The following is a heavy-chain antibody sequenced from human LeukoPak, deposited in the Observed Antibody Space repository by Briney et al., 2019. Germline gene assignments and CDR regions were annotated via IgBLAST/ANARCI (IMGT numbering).Heavy chain of an antibody. D-gene: IGHD3-9*01. V-gene: IGHV4-30-4*08. Sequence: SETLSLTRAVYGGSFSGYYWSWIRQPPGKGLEWIGYIYYSGSTYYNPSLKSRVTISVDTSKNQFSLKLSSVTAADTAVYYCARVPPYDILTGYYNYGMDVWGQGTTVTVSS. CDR1: GGSFSGYY. CDR2: IYYSGST. CDR3: ARVPPYDILTGYYNYGMDV. J-gene: IGHJ6*02.